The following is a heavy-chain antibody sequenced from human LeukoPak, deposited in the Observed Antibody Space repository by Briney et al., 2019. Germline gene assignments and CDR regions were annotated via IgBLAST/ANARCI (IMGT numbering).Heavy chain of an antibody. D-gene: IGHD3-3*01. CDR3: AKDKSQIFGVVITSHYGMDV. CDR1: GFTFDDYA. Sequence: GGSLRLSCAASGFTFDDYAVHWVRQAPGKGLEWVSGISWNSGSIGYADSVKGRFTISRDNAKNSLYLQMNSLRAEDTALYYCAKDKSQIFGVVITSHYGMDVWGQGTTVTVSS. V-gene: IGHV3-9*01. CDR2: ISWNSGSI. J-gene: IGHJ6*02.